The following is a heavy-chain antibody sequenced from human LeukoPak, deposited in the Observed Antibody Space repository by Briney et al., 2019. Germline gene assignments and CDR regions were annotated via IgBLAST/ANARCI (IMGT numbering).Heavy chain of an antibody. J-gene: IGHJ4*02. Sequence: PGGSLRLSCAASGFTFSSYGMHWVRQAPGKGLEWVAVISYDGSNKYYADSVKGRFTISRDNSKNTLYLQMNSLRAEDTAVYYCAKAPDYGDYADYWGQGTLVTVSS. D-gene: IGHD4-17*01. CDR2: ISYDGSNK. CDR1: GFTFSSYG. V-gene: IGHV3-30*18. CDR3: AKAPDYGDYADY.